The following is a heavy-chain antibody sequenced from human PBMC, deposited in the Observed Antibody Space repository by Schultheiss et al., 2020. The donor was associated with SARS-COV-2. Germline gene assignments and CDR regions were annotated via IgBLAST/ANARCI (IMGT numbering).Heavy chain of an antibody. CDR1: GFSLSTSGMR. V-gene: IGHV2-70*12. D-gene: IGHD1-26*01. CDR2: IDWDDDK. J-gene: IGHJ4*02. CDR3: AHRQKGATFDY. Sequence: SGSTLVKPTQTLTLTCTFSGFSLSTSGMRVSWIRQPPGKALEWLARIDWDDDKFYSTSLKTRLTITKDTSKNQVVLTMTNMDPVDTATYYCAHRQKGATFDYWGQGTLVTVSS.